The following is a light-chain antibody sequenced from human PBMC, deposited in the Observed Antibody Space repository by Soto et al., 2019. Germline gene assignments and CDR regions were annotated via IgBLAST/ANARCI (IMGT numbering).Light chain of an antibody. Sequence: QPVLTQPPSASGTPGQRVTISCSGSNSNIGSKTVNWYQQLPGTAPKLLIHSNNQRPSGVPDRFSGSKSGTSGSLAISGLQSEDEAHYYCAAWDDSLNGPLFGGGTKLTVL. V-gene: IGLV1-44*01. CDR1: NSNIGSKT. J-gene: IGLJ2*01. CDR2: SNN. CDR3: AAWDDSLNGPL.